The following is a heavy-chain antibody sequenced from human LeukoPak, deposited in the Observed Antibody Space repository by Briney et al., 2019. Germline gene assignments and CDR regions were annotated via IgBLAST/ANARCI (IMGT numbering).Heavy chain of an antibody. V-gene: IGHV4-39*01. Sequence: TSETLSLTCTVSGGSISSSSYYWGWIRQPPGKGLEWIGSIYYSGSTYYNPSLKSRVTISVDTSKNQFSLKLSSVTAADTAVYYCARLRRLGTSYYFDYWGQGTLVTVSS. D-gene: IGHD3-16*01. CDR3: ARLRRLGTSYYFDY. J-gene: IGHJ4*02. CDR2: IYYSGST. CDR1: GGSISSSSYY.